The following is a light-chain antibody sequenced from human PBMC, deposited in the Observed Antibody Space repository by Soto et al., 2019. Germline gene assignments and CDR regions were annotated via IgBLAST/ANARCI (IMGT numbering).Light chain of an antibody. CDR2: EAT. Sequence: DIQMTQSPSTLSASVGDRVTITCRASQTISSSLAWYQHKPGKAPKLLIFEATTLQTGVPSRFSGSGFGTEFTPTITGLQPDDFATYYCEQHNDYTAVTFGQGTKVEIK. J-gene: IGKJ2*01. CDR3: EQHNDYTAVT. V-gene: IGKV1-5*01. CDR1: QTISSS.